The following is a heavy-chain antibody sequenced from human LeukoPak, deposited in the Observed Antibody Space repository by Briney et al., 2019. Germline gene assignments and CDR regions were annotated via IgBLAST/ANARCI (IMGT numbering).Heavy chain of an antibody. V-gene: IGHV3-21*01. Sequence: PGGSLRLSCAASGFTFSSYSMNWVRQAPGKGLEWVSSISSSSSYIYYANSVKGRFTISRDNAKNSLYLQMNSLRAEDTAVYYCARDGGGEVDYWGQGTLVTVSS. CDR1: GFTFSSYS. D-gene: IGHD3-16*01. J-gene: IGHJ4*02. CDR2: ISSSSSYI. CDR3: ARDGGGEVDY.